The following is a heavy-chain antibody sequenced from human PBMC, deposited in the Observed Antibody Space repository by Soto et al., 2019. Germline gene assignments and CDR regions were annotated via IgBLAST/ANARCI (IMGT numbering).Heavy chain of an antibody. V-gene: IGHV4-34*01. CDR1: GGSFSGYY. CDR3: ARGRAIVVVPAAMSWFDP. CDR2: INHSGST. D-gene: IGHD2-2*01. Sequence: TQSLTCDVYGGSFSGYYWSWIRQPPGKGLEWIGEINHSGSTDYNPSLKSRVTISVDTSKNQFSLKLSSVTAADTAVYYCARGRAIVVVPAAMSWFDPWGQGTLVTVSS. J-gene: IGHJ5*02.